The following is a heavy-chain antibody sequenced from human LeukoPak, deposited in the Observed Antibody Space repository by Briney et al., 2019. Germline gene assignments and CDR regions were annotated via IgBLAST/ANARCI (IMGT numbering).Heavy chain of an antibody. CDR2: LSGSGYNT. D-gene: IGHD2-2*01. CDR3: AKDPYGTRYFDY. V-gene: IGHV3-23*01. CDR1: GFTFSSHA. Sequence: GGSLRLSCAASGFTFSSHALSWVREAPGKGLEWVSSLSGSGYNTYYADSVKGRFTISRDNSKNTVYLQMNSLRAEDTAVYYCAKDPYGTRYFDYWGQGTLVAVSS. J-gene: IGHJ4*02.